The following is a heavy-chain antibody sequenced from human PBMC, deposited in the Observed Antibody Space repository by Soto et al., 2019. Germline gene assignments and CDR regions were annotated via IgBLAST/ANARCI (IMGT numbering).Heavy chain of an antibody. D-gene: IGHD1-26*01. CDR3: TTDLIVGATMLPSFDY. CDR2: IKSKTDGGTT. J-gene: IGHJ4*02. CDR1: GFTFSKAW. V-gene: IGHV3-15*01. Sequence: AGGALRLSCAASGFTFSKAWMSWVRPAPGKGLEWVGRIKSKTDGGTTDYAAPVKGRFTISRDDSKSTLYLQMNSLKTEDTAVYYCTTDLIVGATMLPSFDYWGQGTLVTVSS.